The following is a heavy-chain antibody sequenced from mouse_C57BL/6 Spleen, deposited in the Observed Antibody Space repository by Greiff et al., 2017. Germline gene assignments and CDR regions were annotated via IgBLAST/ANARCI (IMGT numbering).Heavy chain of an antibody. V-gene: IGHV1-26*01. D-gene: IGHD3-1*01. CDR1: GYTFTDYY. CDR2: INPNNGGT. Sequence: EVQLQQSGPELVKPGASVKISCKASGYTFTDYYMNWVKQSHGKSLEWIGDINPNNGGTSYNQKFKGKATLTVDKSSSTAYMELRSLTSEDSAVYYCARGGANDAMDYWGQGTSVTVSS. CDR3: ARGGANDAMDY. J-gene: IGHJ4*01.